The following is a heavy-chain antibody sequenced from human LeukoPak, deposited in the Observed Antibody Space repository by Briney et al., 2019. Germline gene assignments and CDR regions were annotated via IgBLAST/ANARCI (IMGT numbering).Heavy chain of an antibody. V-gene: IGHV4/OR15-8*02. CDR3: SRESGPFCPFGY. Sequence: PSETLSLTCGVSGGSISGTNWWSWVRQPPGQGLEWIGDNSLAGQTNYNPSLNGRVTMSLDKSSNQLSLHLTSVTAADTATYYCSRESGPFCPFGYWGQGTLVIVSS. CDR2: NSLAGQT. CDR1: GGSISGTNW. J-gene: IGHJ4*02. D-gene: IGHD1-26*01.